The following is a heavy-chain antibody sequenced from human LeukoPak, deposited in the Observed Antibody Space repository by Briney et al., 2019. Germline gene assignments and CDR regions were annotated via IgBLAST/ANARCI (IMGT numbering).Heavy chain of an antibody. Sequence: PGRSLRLSCAASGFTFSSYGMHWVRQAACKGLEWVAVISYDGSNKYYADSVKGRFTISRDNSKNTLYLQMNSLRAEDTAVYYCAKDVGYWGQGTLVTVSS. J-gene: IGHJ4*02. CDR3: AKDVGY. V-gene: IGHV3-30*18. CDR1: GFTFSSYG. CDR2: ISYDGSNK.